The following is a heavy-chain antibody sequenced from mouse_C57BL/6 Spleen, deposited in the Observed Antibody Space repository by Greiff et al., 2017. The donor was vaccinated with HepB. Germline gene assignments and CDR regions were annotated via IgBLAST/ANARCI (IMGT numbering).Heavy chain of an antibody. Sequence: EVKLMESGGGLVKPGGSLKLSCAASGFTFSSYTMSWVRQTPEKRLEWVATISGGGGNTYYPDSVKGRFTISRDNAKNTLYLQMSSLRSEDTALYYCARHFHYDYDGWYFDVWGTGTTVTVSS. CDR2: ISGGGGNT. D-gene: IGHD2-4*01. V-gene: IGHV5-9*01. J-gene: IGHJ1*03. CDR1: GFTFSSYT. CDR3: ARHFHYDYDGWYFDV.